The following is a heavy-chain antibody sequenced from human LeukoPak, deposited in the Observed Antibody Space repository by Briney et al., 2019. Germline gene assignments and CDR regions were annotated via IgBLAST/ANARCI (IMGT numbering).Heavy chain of an antibody. CDR3: ARDLWEGSNSWIPY. CDR2: INRNIGGT. V-gene: IGHV1-2*02. CDR1: GYTFTGDY. J-gene: IGHJ4*02. D-gene: IGHD6-13*01. Sequence: SVKVSCKASGYTFTGDYMNWVRQAPGQGLEWMGWINRNIGGTKYAQKFQGSVTIARETSISTAYMELTSLRSDDTAVYYCARDLWEGSNSWIPYWGQGTLVTVSA.